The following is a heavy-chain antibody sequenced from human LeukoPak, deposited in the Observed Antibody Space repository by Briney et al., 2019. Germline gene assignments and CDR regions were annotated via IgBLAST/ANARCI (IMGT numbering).Heavy chain of an antibody. J-gene: IGHJ4*02. V-gene: IGHV3-7*01. CDR3: AKERDYGDPQPLDY. D-gene: IGHD4-17*01. CDR1: GFTISSHW. Sequence: PGGSLRLSCAASGFTISSHWMSWVRQAPGKGLEWVANLGQDGTEKYYVDSVKGRFTISRDITKNSLYLQMNSLRAEDTAVYYCAKERDYGDPQPLDYWGQGTLVTVSS. CDR2: LGQDGTEK.